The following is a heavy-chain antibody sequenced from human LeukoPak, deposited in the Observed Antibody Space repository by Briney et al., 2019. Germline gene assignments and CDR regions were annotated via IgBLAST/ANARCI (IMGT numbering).Heavy chain of an antibody. Sequence: ASVKASCKASGGTFTSYAISWVRQAPGQGLEWMGGIIPIFGTANYAQKFQGRVTITADESTSTAYMELSSLKSEGTAVYYCARDSGSYSGYDNFDYWGQGTLVTVSS. V-gene: IGHV1-69*01. CDR1: GGTFTSYA. CDR2: IIPIFGTA. J-gene: IGHJ4*02. D-gene: IGHD5-12*01. CDR3: ARDSGSYSGYDNFDY.